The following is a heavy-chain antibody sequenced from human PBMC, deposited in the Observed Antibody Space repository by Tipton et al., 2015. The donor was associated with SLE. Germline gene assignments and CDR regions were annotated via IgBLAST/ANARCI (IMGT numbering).Heavy chain of an antibody. D-gene: IGHD1-26*01. J-gene: IGHJ4*02. CDR2: INSRNTFI. Sequence: SLRLSCAASGFTFSTFTMNWVRQSPGKGLEWVSSINSRNTFIYYADSVRGRFTISRDNAKGSLYLQMSSLTVEDTAMYYCARETMGASMGHDYWGQGTLVTVSS. V-gene: IGHV3-21*03. CDR3: ARETMGASMGHDY. CDR1: GFTFSTFT.